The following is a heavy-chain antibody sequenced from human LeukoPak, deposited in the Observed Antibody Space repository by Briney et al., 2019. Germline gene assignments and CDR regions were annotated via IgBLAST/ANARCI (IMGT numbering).Heavy chain of an antibody. CDR3: AKGSSGYFADL. V-gene: IGHV3-23*01. J-gene: IGHJ5*02. D-gene: IGHD3-22*01. CDR2: ISNDGGGT. Sequence: GGPLSLSCTAPGFIFNSFGLLGVRKAPGKGLEWVSAISNDGGGTTYADFVKGRFTISRDNSKNTLFLQMNSLRAEDTALYYCAKGSSGYFADLWGQGTLVTVSS. CDR1: GFIFNSFG.